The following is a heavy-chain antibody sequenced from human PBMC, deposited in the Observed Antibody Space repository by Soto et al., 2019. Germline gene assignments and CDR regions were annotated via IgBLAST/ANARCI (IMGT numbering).Heavy chain of an antibody. J-gene: IGHJ4*02. V-gene: IGHV3-53*02. D-gene: IGHD2-15*01. Sequence: EVRLVETGGGLIQSGGSLRLSCEASGFSVSSNYMSWVRQAPGKGLEWVAVIYSSGTIYYADSVKGRFTISRDSPKNTLYRQMTSLRGEDTAFYFCARDPCSQYSPDSSGFINWGPGTMVTVSS. CDR3: ARDPCSQYSPDSSGFIN. CDR1: GFSVSSNY. CDR2: IYSSGTI.